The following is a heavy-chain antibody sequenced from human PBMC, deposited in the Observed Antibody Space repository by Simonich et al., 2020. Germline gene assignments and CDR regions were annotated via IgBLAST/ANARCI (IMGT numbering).Heavy chain of an antibody. D-gene: IGHD6-13*01. CDR1: GGSFSGYY. Sequence: QVQLQQWGAGLLKPSETLSLTCAVYGGSFSGYYWSWIRHPPGKGLEWMGEINHRGNTNYNPSLKNRVTISVDTAKNQFSLKLSSVTAADTAVYYCARGLRVAAAGTAFQHWGQGTLVTVSS. CDR2: INHRGNT. J-gene: IGHJ1*01. V-gene: IGHV4-34*01. CDR3: ARGLRVAAAGTAFQH.